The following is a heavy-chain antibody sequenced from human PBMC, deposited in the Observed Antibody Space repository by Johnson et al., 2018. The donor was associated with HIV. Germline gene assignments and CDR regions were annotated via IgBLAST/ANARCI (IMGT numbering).Heavy chain of an antibody. Sequence: QLVESGGGVVQPGRSLRLSCAASGFTFSSYGMHWVRQAPGKGLEWVAVIWYDGSNKYYADSVKGRFTISRDNSKNTLYLQMNSLRAEDTAVYYCAREPDIGDAFDIWGQGTMVTVSS. CDR3: AREPDIGDAFDI. J-gene: IGHJ3*02. D-gene: IGHD1-14*01. CDR2: IWYDGSNK. V-gene: IGHV3-33*01. CDR1: GFTFSSYG.